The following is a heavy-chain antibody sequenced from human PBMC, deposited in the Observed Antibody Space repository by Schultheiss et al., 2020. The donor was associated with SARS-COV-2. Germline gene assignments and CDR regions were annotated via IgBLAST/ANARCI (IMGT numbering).Heavy chain of an antibody. V-gene: IGHV3-66*01. CDR1: GFTVSSNY. CDR3: ATTKGGFLEWLSSFDY. D-gene: IGHD3-3*01. Sequence: GGSLRLSCAASGFTVSSNYMSWVRQAPGKGLEWVSAISGSGGSTYYADSVKGRFTISRDNSKNTLYLQMNSLRAEDTAVYYCATTKGGFLEWLSSFDYWGQGTLVTVSS. J-gene: IGHJ4*02. CDR2: ISGSGGST.